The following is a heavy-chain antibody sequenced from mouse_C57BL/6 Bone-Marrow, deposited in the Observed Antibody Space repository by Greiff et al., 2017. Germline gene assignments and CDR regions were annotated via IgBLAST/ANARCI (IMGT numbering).Heavy chain of an antibody. J-gene: IGHJ3*01. CDR2: ISYDGSN. D-gene: IGHD2-4*01. CDR3: ARGYDYDEGLAY. CDR1: GYSITSGYY. Sequence: EVQRVESGPGLVKPSQSLSLTCSVTGYSITSGYYWNWIRQFPGNKLEWMGYISYDGSNNYNPSLKNRISITRDTSKNQFFLKLNSVTTEDTATYYCARGYDYDEGLAYWGQGTLVTVSA. V-gene: IGHV3-6*01.